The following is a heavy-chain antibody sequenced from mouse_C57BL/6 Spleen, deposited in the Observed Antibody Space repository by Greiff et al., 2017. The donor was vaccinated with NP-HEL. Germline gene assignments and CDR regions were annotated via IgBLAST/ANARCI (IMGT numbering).Heavy chain of an antibody. J-gene: IGHJ4*01. CDR2: IGPNSGGT. D-gene: IGHD1-1*01. CDR3: SRTYYGSSYVAMDY. Sequence: QVQLQQPGAELVKPGASVKLSCKASGYTFTSYWMHWVKQRPGRGLEWIGRIGPNSGGTKYNEKFKSKATLTVDKPSSTAYMQLSSLTSEDSAVYYCSRTYYGSSYVAMDYWGQGTSVTVSS. CDR1: GYTFTSYW. V-gene: IGHV1-72*01.